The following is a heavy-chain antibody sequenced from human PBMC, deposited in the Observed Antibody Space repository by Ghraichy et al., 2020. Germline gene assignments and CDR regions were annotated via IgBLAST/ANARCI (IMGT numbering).Heavy chain of an antibody. J-gene: IGHJ5*02. CDR1: GFPFGSYW. Sequence: GGSLRLSCAASGFPFGSYWMHWVRQAPGKGLEWVSRIDVDGIGTYYADSVKGRFTISRDNAKNMVHLQMNSLRAEDTAVYYCVRDQPHNWFEPWGQGTLVTVSS. CDR3: VRDQPHNWFEP. V-gene: IGHV3-74*01. CDR2: IDVDGIGT.